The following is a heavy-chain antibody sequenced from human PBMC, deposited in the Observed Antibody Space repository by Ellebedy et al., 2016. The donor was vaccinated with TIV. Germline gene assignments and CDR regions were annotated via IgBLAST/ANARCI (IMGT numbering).Heavy chain of an antibody. CDR3: ARHEEGGTYPMKY. CDR2: MYYTGST. CDR1: GGSITGYY. D-gene: IGHD1-26*01. J-gene: IGHJ4*02. V-gene: IGHV4-59*08. Sequence: MPSETLSLTCTVSGGSITGYYWGWIRQPPGKGLEYIGYMYYTGSTNYNPSLKSRVTMSVDTSKNQFSLKLNSLTAADTAVYYCARHEEGGTYPMKYWGQGALVTVSS.